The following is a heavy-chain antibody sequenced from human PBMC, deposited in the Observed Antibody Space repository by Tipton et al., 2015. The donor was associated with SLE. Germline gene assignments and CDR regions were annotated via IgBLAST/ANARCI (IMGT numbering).Heavy chain of an antibody. J-gene: IGHJ4*02. CDR2: IYYSGST. CDR3: ARGLGSTMVRGVTHFDY. D-gene: IGHD3-10*01. Sequence: LRLSCAVYGGSFSGYYWSWIRQPPGKGLEWIGSIYYSGSTYYNPSLKSRVTISVDTSKNQFSLKLSSVTAADTAVYYCARGLGSTMVRGVTHFDYWGQGTLVTVSS. V-gene: IGHV4-34*01. CDR1: GGSFSGYY.